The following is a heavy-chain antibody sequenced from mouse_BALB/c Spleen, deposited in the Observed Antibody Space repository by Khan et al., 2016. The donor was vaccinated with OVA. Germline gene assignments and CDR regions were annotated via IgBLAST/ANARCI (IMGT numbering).Heavy chain of an antibody. V-gene: IGHV1S136*01. Sequence: VQLQQSGPDLVKPGASVRMSCKASGYTFTSYVMHWLRQKPGQGLEWIGYIYPFNDDTKYNEKFKGKVTLTSDKSSSTAYMELSSLTSEDSAVYYCAKNYRYDVYFDYWGQGTTLTVSS. J-gene: IGHJ2*01. CDR1: GYTFTSYV. D-gene: IGHD2-14*01. CDR3: AKNYRYDVYFDY. CDR2: IYPFNDDT.